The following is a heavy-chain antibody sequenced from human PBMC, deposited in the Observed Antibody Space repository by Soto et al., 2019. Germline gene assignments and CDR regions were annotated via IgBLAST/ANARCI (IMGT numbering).Heavy chain of an antibody. CDR2: ISAYNGNT. CDR3: ASPSSSGWYVDYFDY. J-gene: IGHJ4*02. V-gene: IGHV1-18*01. Sequence: QVQLVQSGAEVKKPGASVKVSCKASGYTVTLYGISWVRQAPGPGREWMGSISAYNGNTNHAQKLQGRLTTTTDTSTSTAYMEMRSLRSDATAVYCCASPSSSGWYVDYFDYWGQGTLVTVSS. CDR1: GYTVTLYG. D-gene: IGHD6-19*01.